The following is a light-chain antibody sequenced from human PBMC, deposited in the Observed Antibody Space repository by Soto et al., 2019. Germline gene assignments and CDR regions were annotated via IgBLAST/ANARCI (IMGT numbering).Light chain of an antibody. CDR1: SSDVGGYDH. CDR3: SSDAGNYNYV. J-gene: IGLJ1*01. Sequence: QSMLTQPRSATGSPGQSVTIPCTGTSSDVGGYDHVSWYQQHPGKAPKLMIYEVTKRPAGVPDRFSGSKSGNTASLTVSGLQAEDEADYFCSSDAGNYNYVFGTGTKVTVL. V-gene: IGLV2-8*01. CDR2: EVT.